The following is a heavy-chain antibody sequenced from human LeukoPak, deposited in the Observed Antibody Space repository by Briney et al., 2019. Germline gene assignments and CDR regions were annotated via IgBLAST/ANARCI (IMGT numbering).Heavy chain of an antibody. CDR2: IYYSGST. CDR1: GGSISSYY. D-gene: IGHD3-3*01. J-gene: IGHJ4*02. CDR3: ARLKGVDFWSGYFFDY. V-gene: IGHV4-59*01. Sequence: SETLSLTCTVSGGSISSYYWSWIRQPPGKGLERIGYIYYSGSTNYNPSLKSRVTISVDTSKNQFSLKLSSVTAADTAVYYCARLKGVDFWSGYFFDYWGQGTLVTVSS.